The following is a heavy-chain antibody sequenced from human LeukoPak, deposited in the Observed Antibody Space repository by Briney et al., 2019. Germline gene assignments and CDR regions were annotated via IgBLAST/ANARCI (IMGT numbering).Heavy chain of an antibody. J-gene: IGHJ4*02. CDR3: ARGVAGSGSTPNY. D-gene: IGHD1-26*01. Sequence: SETLSLTCTVSGGSLSSYYWIWIRQPPGKGLEWIGFIYYNGNTKYNPSLKSRLTISEDSSKSQSSLQLTSVTAADTAVYFCARGVAGSGSTPNYWGQGTLVTASS. CDR1: GGSLSSYY. CDR2: IYYNGNT. V-gene: IGHV4-59*01.